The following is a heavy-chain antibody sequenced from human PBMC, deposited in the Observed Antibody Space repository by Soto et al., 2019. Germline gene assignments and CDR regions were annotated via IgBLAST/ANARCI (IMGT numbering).Heavy chain of an antibody. CDR1: GCTCGGYW. Sequence: PGGPLSLSWAAAGCTCGGYWMSWVRQAPGKGLEWVANIKQDGSEKYYVDSVKGRFTISRDNSNNTLYVQMTSLRAEDTAVYYCATGLHPLFDYWGQGTLVTVSS. J-gene: IGHJ4*02. CDR3: ATGLHPLFDY. V-gene: IGHV3-7*01. CDR2: IKQDGSEK.